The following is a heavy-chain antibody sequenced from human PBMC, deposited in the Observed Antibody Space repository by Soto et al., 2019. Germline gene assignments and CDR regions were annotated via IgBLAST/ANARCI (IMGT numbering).Heavy chain of an antibody. D-gene: IGHD3-10*01. CDR2: IDWDDDK. V-gene: IGHV2-70*11. Sequence: SGPTLVNPTQTLTLTCTFSGFSLSTSGMCVSWIRQPPGKALEWLARIDWDDDKYYSTSLKTRLTISKDTSKNQVVLTMTNMDPVDTATYYCARITMVRGVTAYYFDYWGQGTLVTVPS. CDR3: ARITMVRGVTAYYFDY. CDR1: GFSLSTSGMC. J-gene: IGHJ4*02.